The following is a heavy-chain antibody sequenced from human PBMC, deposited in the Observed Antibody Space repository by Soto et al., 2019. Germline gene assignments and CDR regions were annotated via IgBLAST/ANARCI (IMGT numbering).Heavy chain of an antibody. V-gene: IGHV1-18*01. CDR2: ISAYNGNT. CDR1: GYTFTSYG. CDR3: ARDLDYGGYYYYYGMDV. D-gene: IGHD4-17*01. Sequence: QVQLVQSGAEVKKPGASVKVSCKASGYTFTSYGISWVRQAPGQGLEWMGWISAYNGNTNYAQKLQGRVTMTTDTSXSXXEMELRSLRSDDTAVYYCARDLDYGGYYYYYGMDVWGQGTTVTVSS. J-gene: IGHJ6*02.